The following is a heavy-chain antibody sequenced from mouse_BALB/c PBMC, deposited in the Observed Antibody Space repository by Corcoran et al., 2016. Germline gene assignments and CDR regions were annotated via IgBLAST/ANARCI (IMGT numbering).Heavy chain of an antibody. CDR2: INPRSGGT. CDR3: ARWGITTFDY. D-gene: IGHD1-1*01. J-gene: IGHJ2*01. CDR1: GYTFTYYN. Sequence: EVLLQQPGPELGNPGPSVKIPCKASGYTFTYYNMDRVRESHGKSLEWSGDINPRSGGTIYNQTFKGKATLTVNKSSSTAYMELRSLTSEDTAVYYCARWGITTFDYWGQGTTVTVSS. V-gene: IGHV1-18*01.